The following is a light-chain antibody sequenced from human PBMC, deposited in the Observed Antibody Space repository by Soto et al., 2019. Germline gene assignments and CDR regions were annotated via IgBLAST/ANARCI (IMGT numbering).Light chain of an antibody. J-gene: IGKJ5*01. CDR1: QSVGSTY. Sequence: EIVLTQSPGTLSLSPGERATLSCRASQSVGSTYLAWYQQKPGQAPRLLIYGASARALGIPARFSGSGSGTEFSFTVTSLQSEDFAVYYCQQYDQWPITFGQGTRLEIK. V-gene: IGKV3-15*01. CDR3: QQYDQWPIT. CDR2: GAS.